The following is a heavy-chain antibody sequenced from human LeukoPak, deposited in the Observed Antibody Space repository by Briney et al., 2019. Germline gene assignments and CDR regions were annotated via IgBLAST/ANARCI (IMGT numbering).Heavy chain of an antibody. CDR1: GYTFTGYY. Sequence: ASVKVSCKASGYTFTGYYMHWVRQAPGQGLEWMGWINPNSGGTNYAQKFQGRVTMTRDTSISTAYMELSRLRSDDTAVYYCARGGHTIFGVVTPFDPWGQGTLVTVSS. CDR3: ARGGHTIFGVVTPFDP. CDR2: INPNSGGT. D-gene: IGHD3-3*01. J-gene: IGHJ5*02. V-gene: IGHV1-2*02.